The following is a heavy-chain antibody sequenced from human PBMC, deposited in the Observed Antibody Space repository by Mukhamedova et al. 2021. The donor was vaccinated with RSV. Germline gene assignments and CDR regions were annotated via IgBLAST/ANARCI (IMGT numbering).Heavy chain of an antibody. CDR3: ARVHLGYSSDFDY. D-gene: IGHD5-18*01. Sequence: LKSRVTISVDTSNNQFSLKLTSVTAADTAVYYCARVHLGYSSDFDYWGQGTLVTVSS. V-gene: IGHV4-30-2*04. J-gene: IGHJ4*02.